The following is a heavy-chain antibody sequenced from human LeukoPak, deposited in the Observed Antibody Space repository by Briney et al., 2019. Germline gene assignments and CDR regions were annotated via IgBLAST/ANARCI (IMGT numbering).Heavy chain of an antibody. CDR3: ARSFGYFDL. Sequence: SETLSLTCTVPRGSISSYYWSWIRPPPGKGLEWIGYVYYSGSTNYNPSLKSRVTISVDTSKNQFSLKLSSVTAADTAVYYCARSFGYFDLWGRGTLVTVSS. V-gene: IGHV4-59*01. CDR1: RGSISSYY. J-gene: IGHJ2*01. D-gene: IGHD3-10*01. CDR2: VYYSGST.